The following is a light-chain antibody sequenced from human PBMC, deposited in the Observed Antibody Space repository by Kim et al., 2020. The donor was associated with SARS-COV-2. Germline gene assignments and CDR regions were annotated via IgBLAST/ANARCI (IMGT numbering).Light chain of an antibody. Sequence: ASVGDRVTITCRASQGIINYLSWFQQKPAKVPTRLIYAASSLQSGVPSRFSGSGSGTEFTLTIISLQPEDFSTYYCLQHNSYPWTFGQGTKVDIK. CDR1: QGIINY. CDR2: AAS. CDR3: LQHNSYPWT. J-gene: IGKJ1*01. V-gene: IGKV1-17*03.